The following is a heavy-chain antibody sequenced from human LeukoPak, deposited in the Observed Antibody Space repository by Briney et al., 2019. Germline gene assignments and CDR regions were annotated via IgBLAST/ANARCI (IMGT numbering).Heavy chain of an antibody. CDR3: ARGSSYDSSGY. D-gene: IGHD3-22*01. V-gene: IGHV1-69*13. Sequence: SVKVSCKASGGTFSSYGIRWVRQAPGQGLEWMGGIIPIFGTANYAQKFQGRVTITADESTSTAYLELSSLRSEDTAVDYWARGSSYDSSGYWGQGTLVTVSS. CDR2: IIPIFGTA. J-gene: IGHJ4*02. CDR1: GGTFSSYG.